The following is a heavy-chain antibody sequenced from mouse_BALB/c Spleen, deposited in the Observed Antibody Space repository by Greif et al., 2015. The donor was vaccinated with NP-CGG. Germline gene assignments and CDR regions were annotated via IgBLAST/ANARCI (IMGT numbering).Heavy chain of an antibody. V-gene: IGHV1-7*01. Sequence: VQLQESGAELAKPGASVKMSCKASGYTFTSYWMHWVKQRPGQGLEWIGYINPSTGCTEYNQKFKDKATLTADKSSSTAYMQLSSLTPEDSAVYYCARLLRYAMDYWGQGTSVTVSS. D-gene: IGHD1-1*01. J-gene: IGHJ4*01. CDR3: ARLLRYAMDY. CDR1: GYTFTSYW. CDR2: INPSTGCT.